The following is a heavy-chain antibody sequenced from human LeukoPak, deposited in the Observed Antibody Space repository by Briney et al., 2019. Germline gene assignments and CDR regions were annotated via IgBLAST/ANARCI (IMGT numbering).Heavy chain of an antibody. CDR1: GFTFSSYS. CDR2: ISSSSSYI. D-gene: IGHD2-21*02. V-gene: IGHV3-21*01. J-gene: IGHJ4*02. CDR3: ARAKDMTDFDY. Sequence: GGSLRLSCAASGFTFSSYSMNWVRQAPGKGLEWVSSISSSSSYIYYADSVKGRFTISRDNAKNSLYLQMNSLRAGDTAMYYWARAKDMTDFDYWGQGTLVTVSS.